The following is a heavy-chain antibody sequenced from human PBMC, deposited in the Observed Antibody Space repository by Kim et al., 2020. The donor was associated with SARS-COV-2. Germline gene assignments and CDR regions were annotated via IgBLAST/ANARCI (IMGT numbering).Heavy chain of an antibody. V-gene: IGHV3-23*01. CDR2: ISISGETA. D-gene: IGHD3-22*01. J-gene: IGHJ1*01. Sequence: GGSLRLSCVASGFTFSKYAMTWLRQAPGKGLEWVAGISISGETAKYTDSVKGRFTISRDNSKDTVYLHLRRLRAEDTALYYCARDVYSGFDGIAEYFQDWGQGTHVTVSA. CDR1: GFTFSKYA. CDR3: ARDVYSGFDGIAEYFQD.